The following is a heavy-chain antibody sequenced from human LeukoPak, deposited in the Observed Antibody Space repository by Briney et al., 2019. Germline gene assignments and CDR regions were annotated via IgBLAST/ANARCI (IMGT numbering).Heavy chain of an antibody. V-gene: IGHV4-38-2*02. Sequence: KPSETLSLTCTVSGYSISSGYYWGWIRQPPGKGLERIGSIYHSGSTYYNPSLKSRVTISVDTSKNQFSLKLSSVTAADTAVYYCASRDLWFGEYDYWGQGTLSPSPQ. J-gene: IGHJ4*02. D-gene: IGHD3-10*01. CDR3: ASRDLWFGEYDY. CDR1: GYSISSGYY. CDR2: IYHSGST.